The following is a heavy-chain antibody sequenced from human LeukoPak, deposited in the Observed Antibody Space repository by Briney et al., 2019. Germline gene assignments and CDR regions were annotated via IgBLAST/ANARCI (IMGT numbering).Heavy chain of an antibody. D-gene: IGHD6-19*01. CDR2: ISWNSDSI. CDR1: GFTFDDYA. V-gene: IGHV3-9*01. CDR3: AKDEHAGYSGGCVVH. Sequence: GGSLRLSCAASGFTFDDYAMHWVRQPPGKGLEWVSGISWNSDSIGYADSVKGRFTISRDNAKNSLYLQMDSLRAEDTALYYCAKDEHAGYSGGCVVHWGQGTLVTVSS. J-gene: IGHJ4*02.